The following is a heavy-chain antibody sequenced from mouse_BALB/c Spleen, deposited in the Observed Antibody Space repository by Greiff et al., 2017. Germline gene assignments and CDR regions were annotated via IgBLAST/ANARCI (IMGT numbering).Heavy chain of an antibody. J-gene: IGHJ3*01. D-gene: IGHD1-1*01. CDR1: GYTFTRYW. Sequence: VKLVESGAELAKPGASVKMSCKASGYTFTRYWMHWVKQRPGQGLEWIGYINPSTGYTEYNQKFKDKATLTADKSSSTAYMQLSSLTSEDSAVYYCARAYYGSSYGFAYWGQGTLVTVSA. V-gene: IGHV1-7*01. CDR3: ARAYYGSSYGFAY. CDR2: INPSTGYT.